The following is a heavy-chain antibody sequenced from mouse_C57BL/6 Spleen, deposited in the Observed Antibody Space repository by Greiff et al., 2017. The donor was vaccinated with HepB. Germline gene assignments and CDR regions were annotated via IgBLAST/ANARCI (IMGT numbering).Heavy chain of an antibody. CDR2: ISSGSSTI. CDR3: ARPPYYGSLDY. J-gene: IGHJ2*02. Sequence: EVMLVESGGGLVKPGGSLKLSCAASGFTFSDYGMHWVRQAPEKGLEWVAYISSGSSTIYYADTVKGRFTISRDNAKNTLFLQMTSLRSEDTAMYYCARPPYYGSLDYWGKGPSLTVSS. CDR1: GFTFSDYG. D-gene: IGHD1-1*01. V-gene: IGHV5-17*01.